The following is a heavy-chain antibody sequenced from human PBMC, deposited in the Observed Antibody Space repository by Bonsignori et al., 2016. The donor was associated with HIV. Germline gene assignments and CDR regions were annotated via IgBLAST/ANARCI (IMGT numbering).Heavy chain of an antibody. CDR3: ARVVRYQLHYYYYMDV. V-gene: IGHV1-69*01. CDR2: IIPIFNTT. Sequence: WVRQAPGQGLEWIGGIIPIFNTTKCAQKFQGRVTITADESTNTAYMELTSLTSEDTGVYYCARVVRYQLHYYYYMDVWGKGTTVTVSS. D-gene: IGHD2-2*01. J-gene: IGHJ6*03.